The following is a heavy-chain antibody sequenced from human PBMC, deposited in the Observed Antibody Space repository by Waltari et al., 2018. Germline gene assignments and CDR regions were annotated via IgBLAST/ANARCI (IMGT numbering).Heavy chain of an antibody. V-gene: IGHV3-23*04. CDR2: ISGSGGST. D-gene: IGHD2-15*01. CDR3: AKDMRGGYCSGGSCTSLGWFDP. J-gene: IGHJ5*02. CDR1: GFTFSNYA. Sequence: EVQLVESGGGLVQPGGSLRLSCAASGFTFSNYAMSWVRQAPGKGLEWVSAISGSGGSTYYADSVKGRFTISRDNSKDTLYLQMNSQRAEDTAVYYCAKDMRGGYCSGGSCTSLGWFDPWGQGTLVTVSS.